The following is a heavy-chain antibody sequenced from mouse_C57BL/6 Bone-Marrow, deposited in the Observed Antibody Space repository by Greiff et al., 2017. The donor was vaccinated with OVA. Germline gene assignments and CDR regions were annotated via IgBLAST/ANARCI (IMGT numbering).Heavy chain of an antibody. D-gene: IGHD1-1*01. J-gene: IGHJ1*03. CDR1: GYSITSCYY. V-gene: IGHV3-6*01. Sequence: EVQLQESGPGLVKPSQSLSLTCSVTGYSITSCYYWYLIRQFPGNKLELMGYIPDDGSTNYNPSLKNRISITRDTSKNQFFLKLNSVTTEDTATYYCAREGRKGYFDVWGTGTTVTVSS. CDR3: AREGRKGYFDV. CDR2: IPDDGST.